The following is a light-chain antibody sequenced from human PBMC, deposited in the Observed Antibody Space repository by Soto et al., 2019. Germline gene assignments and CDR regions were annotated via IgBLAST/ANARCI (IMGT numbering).Light chain of an antibody. CDR2: DTS. J-gene: IGKJ5*01. Sequence: EIGMTQSPATLSVSKGERATLSCRASQSISNKLAWYQHKPGQAPRLLIYDTSTRVAGIPARFTGSGSGTDFTLTISSLQSEDFAVYYCQQYNIWRLISFGQGTLLEIK. V-gene: IGKV3-15*01. CDR1: QSISNK. CDR3: QQYNIWRLIS.